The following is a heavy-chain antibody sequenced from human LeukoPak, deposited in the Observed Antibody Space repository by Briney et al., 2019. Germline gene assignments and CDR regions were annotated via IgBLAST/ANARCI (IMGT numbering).Heavy chain of an antibody. CDR2: IRGSGGST. CDR3: ARGTTYYDFWSGYSKGVYFDY. J-gene: IGHJ4*02. V-gene: IGHV3-23*01. D-gene: IGHD3-3*01. CDR1: GLTFSSYI. Sequence: GGSLRLSCAASGLTFSSYIMSWVRQAPGKGLEWVSAIRGSGGSTYYADPVKGRFTISRDNSKNTLYLQMNSLRAEDTAVYYCARGTTYYDFWSGYSKGVYFDYWGQGTLVTVSS.